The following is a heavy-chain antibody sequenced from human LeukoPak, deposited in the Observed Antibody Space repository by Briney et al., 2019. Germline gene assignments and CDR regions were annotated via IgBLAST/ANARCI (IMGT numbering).Heavy chain of an antibody. Sequence: SETLSLTCTISGGSVSDYYWSWIRQSPGKGLEWIGYIYHTGSTSYSPSLKSRVTISADTSQNQFSLKLSSVTAADTAVYYCASRKLGNDYWGQGTLVSVSS. CDR2: IYHTGST. CDR3: ASRKLGNDY. J-gene: IGHJ4*02. CDR1: GGSVSDYY. D-gene: IGHD7-27*01. V-gene: IGHV4-59*02.